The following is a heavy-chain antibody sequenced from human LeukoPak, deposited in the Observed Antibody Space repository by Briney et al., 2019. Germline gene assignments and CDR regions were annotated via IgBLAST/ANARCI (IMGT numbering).Heavy chain of an antibody. J-gene: IGHJ4*02. CDR1: GYTLTELS. D-gene: IGHD3-22*01. CDR3: ATTYYYDSSGYYYPALWY. Sequence: GASVKVSCKVSGYTLTELSMHWVRQAPGKGLEWMGGFDPEDGETIYAQKFQGRVTMTEDTSTDTAYMELSSLRSEDTAVYYCATTYYYDSSGYYYPALWYWGQGTLVTVSS. CDR2: FDPEDGET. V-gene: IGHV1-24*01.